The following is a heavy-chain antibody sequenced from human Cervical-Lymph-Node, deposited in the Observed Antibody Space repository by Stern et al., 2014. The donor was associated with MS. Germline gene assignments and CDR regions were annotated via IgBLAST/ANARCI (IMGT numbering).Heavy chain of an antibody. D-gene: IGHD5-18*01. CDR1: GFSLRTSGVA. CDR2: LYWDADK. J-gene: IGHJ5*02. CDR3: AHRHYSGWFDP. Sequence: QVTLKESGPTLVKPTQTLTLTCTFSGFSLRTSGVAVGWIRQPPGKAPEWLALLYWDADKRYTASLQRRATLTKEPPKNQVVLTMTNMDPVDTATYYCAHRHYSGWFDPWGQGILVTVSS. V-gene: IGHV2-5*02.